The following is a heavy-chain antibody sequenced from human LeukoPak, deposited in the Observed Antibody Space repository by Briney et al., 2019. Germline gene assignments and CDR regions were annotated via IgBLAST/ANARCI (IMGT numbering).Heavy chain of an antibody. V-gene: IGHV3-48*01. CDR1: GITLSSHS. CDR2: IDSGSSSI. J-gene: IGHJ4*02. CDR3: ARGQASGSFIIDY. D-gene: IGHD3-10*01. Sequence: GGSLRLSCAASGITLSSHSMHWVRQAPGKGLEWVSFIDSGSSSIHYAASVQGRFTISRDNVKNSLYLQMDSLRAEDTAVYYCARGQASGSFIIDYWGQGTLVTVSS.